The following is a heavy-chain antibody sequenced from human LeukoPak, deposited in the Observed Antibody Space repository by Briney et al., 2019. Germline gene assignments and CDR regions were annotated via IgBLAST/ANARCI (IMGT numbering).Heavy chain of an antibody. Sequence: ASVKVSCKASGGTFSSYAISWVRQAPGQGLEWMGGIIPIFGTANYAQKFQGRVTITADKSTSTAYMELSSLRSEDTAVYYCASLKGLSDAFDIWGQGTMVTVFS. CDR3: ASLKGLSDAFDI. J-gene: IGHJ3*02. V-gene: IGHV1-69*06. CDR1: GGTFSSYA. CDR2: IIPIFGTA.